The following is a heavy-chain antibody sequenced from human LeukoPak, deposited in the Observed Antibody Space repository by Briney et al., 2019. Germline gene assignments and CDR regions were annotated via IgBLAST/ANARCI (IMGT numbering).Heavy chain of an antibody. CDR3: ARDKIVGATIFDC. Sequence: GGSLRLSCAASGFTFGTYWMSWVRKAPGKGPEWVANINQAGSEIYYVDSVKGRFTITRDNVQNSLHLQMDSLRAEDTAVYYCARDKIVGATIFDCWGQGTLVTVSS. D-gene: IGHD1-26*01. CDR1: GFTFGTYW. J-gene: IGHJ4*02. V-gene: IGHV3-7*03. CDR2: INQAGSEI.